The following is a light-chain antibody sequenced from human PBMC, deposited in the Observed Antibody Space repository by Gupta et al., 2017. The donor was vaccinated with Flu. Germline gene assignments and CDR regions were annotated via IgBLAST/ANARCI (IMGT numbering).Light chain of an antibody. V-gene: IGKV3-15*01. CDR2: GAS. Sequence: AVLSGSPGERATLACRASRSVSSNLAWYQQKPGQAPRLLIIGASTRAAGIPARFSGSGSETEFTLTISGRQSEDFAGYYCQQDKIWPPWTFGQGTKVEIK. J-gene: IGKJ1*01. CDR3: QQDKIWPPWT. CDR1: RSVSSN.